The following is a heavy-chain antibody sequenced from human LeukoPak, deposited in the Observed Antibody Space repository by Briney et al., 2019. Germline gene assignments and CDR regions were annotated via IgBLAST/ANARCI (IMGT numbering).Heavy chain of an antibody. Sequence: ASVKVSCKASGYTFTGYYMHWVRQAPGQGLEWMGWINPNSGGTNYAQKFQGRVTMTRDTSISTAYMELSRLRSDDTAVYYCARGLRRYSYGLYYYYYMDVWGKGTTVTVSS. D-gene: IGHD5-18*01. J-gene: IGHJ6*03. CDR3: ARGLRRYSYGLYYYYYMDV. CDR2: INPNSGGT. V-gene: IGHV1-2*02. CDR1: GYTFTGYY.